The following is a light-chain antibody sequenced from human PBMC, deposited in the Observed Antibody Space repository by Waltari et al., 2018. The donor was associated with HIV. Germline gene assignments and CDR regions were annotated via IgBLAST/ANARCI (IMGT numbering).Light chain of an antibody. CDR3: QQYHVTPPT. Sequence: DIVMTQSPDSLVVSLGARATIKCKSSQSVLHTSNSKNFLAWYQQKSGQAPRLIIYWASTRESGVPARFSGSGYGTNFTLTINNLQSEDVAVYYCQQYHVTPPTFGQGT. V-gene: IGKV4-1*01. CDR2: WAS. J-gene: IGKJ1*01. CDR1: QSVLHTSNSKNF.